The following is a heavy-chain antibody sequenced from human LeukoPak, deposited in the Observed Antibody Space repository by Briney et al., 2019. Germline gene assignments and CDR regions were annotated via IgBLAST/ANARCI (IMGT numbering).Heavy chain of an antibody. CDR3: ARGFYDSSGFRPYFDY. J-gene: IGHJ4*02. CDR2: IYSGGST. Sequence: SGGALRLSFAASGFTVISNYMSWGRQGPGEGLEWVSIIYSGGSTHYADSVKGRFTISRDNSKNTLYLQMNSLRAEDTAVYYCARGFYDSSGFRPYFDYWGQGILVTVSS. CDR1: GFTVISNY. V-gene: IGHV3-53*01. D-gene: IGHD3-22*01.